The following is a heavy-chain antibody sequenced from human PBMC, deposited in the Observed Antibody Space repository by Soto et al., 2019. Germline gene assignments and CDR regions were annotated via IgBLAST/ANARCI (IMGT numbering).Heavy chain of an antibody. CDR1: GFTFSSYA. Sequence: EVQLLESGGGLVQPGGSLRLSCAASGFTFSSYAMSWVRQAPGKGMAWVSAISGSGGSTDHADSVTGRFTISRDNSQNTLYLQMNSLRAEDTAVYYCAKDRRTDYDFWSGYLTDAVDVWGQGTMVTVSS. CDR3: AKDRRTDYDFWSGYLTDAVDV. D-gene: IGHD3-3*01. V-gene: IGHV3-23*01. CDR2: ISGSGGST. J-gene: IGHJ3*01.